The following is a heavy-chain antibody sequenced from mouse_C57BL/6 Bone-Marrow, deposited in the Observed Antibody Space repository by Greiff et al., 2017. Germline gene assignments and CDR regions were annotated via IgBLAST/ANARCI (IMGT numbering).Heavy chain of an antibody. CDR3: ARWSLYYYGSRYFHWYFDV. CDR2: IDPSDSET. V-gene: IGHV1-52*01. Sequence: VQLQQPGAELVRPGSSVKLSCKASGYNFTSYWMHWVKQRPIQGLEWIGNIDPSDSETHYNQKFKDKATLTVDKSSSTAYMQLSSLASEDSAVYYCARWSLYYYGSRYFHWYFDVWGTGTTVTVSS. J-gene: IGHJ1*03. CDR1: GYNFTSYW. D-gene: IGHD1-1*01.